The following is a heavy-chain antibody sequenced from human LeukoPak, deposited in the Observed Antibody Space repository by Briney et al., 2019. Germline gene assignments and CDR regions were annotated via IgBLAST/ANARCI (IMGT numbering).Heavy chain of an antibody. Sequence: GGSLRLSCAVSGFTFSSYNMNWVRQAPGKGLEWVSSISSSSNYIYYVGSVKGRFTIFRDNARNSLYLQMNSLRAADTAVYYCAIQTEFYYDSSGLPRGSFDIWGQGTMVTVSS. CDR1: GFTFSSYN. V-gene: IGHV3-21*01. CDR2: ISSSSNYI. CDR3: AIQTEFYYDSSGLPRGSFDI. J-gene: IGHJ3*02. D-gene: IGHD3-22*01.